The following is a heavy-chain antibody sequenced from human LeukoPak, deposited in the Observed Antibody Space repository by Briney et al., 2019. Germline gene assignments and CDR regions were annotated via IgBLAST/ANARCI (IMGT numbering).Heavy chain of an antibody. D-gene: IGHD6-13*01. Sequence: GGSLRLSCAASGFTFSSYGMSWVRQAPGKGLEWVSTISGSSSSTYYADSVRGRFTISRDNSKNTLYLQMNSLRAEDTAVYYCAKYGSSNPANYYYYGMDVWGQGTTVTVSS. CDR1: GFTFSSYG. V-gene: IGHV3-23*01. CDR2: ISGSSSST. J-gene: IGHJ6*02. CDR3: AKYGSSNPANYYYYGMDV.